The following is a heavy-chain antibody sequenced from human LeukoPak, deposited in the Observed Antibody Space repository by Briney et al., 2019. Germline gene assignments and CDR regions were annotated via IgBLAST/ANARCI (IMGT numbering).Heavy chain of an antibody. Sequence: GGSLRLSCTASGFTFGDYAMSWFRQAPGKGLKWVGFIRSKAYGGTTEYAASVKGRFTISRDDSKSIAYLQMNSLKTEDTAVYYCTRNIAAELATNYWGQGTLVTVSS. CDR3: TRNIAAELATNY. D-gene: IGHD6-6*01. V-gene: IGHV3-49*03. CDR1: GFTFGDYA. J-gene: IGHJ4*02. CDR2: IRSKAYGGTT.